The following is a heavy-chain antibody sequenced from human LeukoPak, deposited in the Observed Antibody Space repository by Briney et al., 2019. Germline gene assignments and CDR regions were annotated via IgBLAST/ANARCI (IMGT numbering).Heavy chain of an antibody. CDR1: GGSISSGGYS. Sequence: SSETLSLTCAVSGGSISSGGYSWSWIRQPPGKGLEWIGYIYHSGSTYYNPSLKSRVTISVDRSKNQFSLKLRSVTAADTAVYYCASVYYYDSSGFFDYWGQGTLVTVSS. CDR3: ASVYYYDSSGFFDY. J-gene: IGHJ4*02. CDR2: IYHSGST. D-gene: IGHD3-22*01. V-gene: IGHV4-30-2*01.